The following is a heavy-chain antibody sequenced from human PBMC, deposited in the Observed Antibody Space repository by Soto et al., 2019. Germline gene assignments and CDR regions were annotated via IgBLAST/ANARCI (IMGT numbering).Heavy chain of an antibody. CDR1: GFTFSSYG. D-gene: IGHD2-15*01. CDR2: ISYDGSNK. Sequence: QVQLVESGGGVVQPGRSLRLSCAASGFTFSSYGMHWVRQAPGKGLEWVAGISYDGSNKYYADSVKGRFTISRDNSKNTLYLQMNSLRAEDTAVYYCAKGRGGVVVVAATSWFDPWGQGTLVTVSS. J-gene: IGHJ5*02. V-gene: IGHV3-30*18. CDR3: AKGRGGVVVVAATSWFDP.